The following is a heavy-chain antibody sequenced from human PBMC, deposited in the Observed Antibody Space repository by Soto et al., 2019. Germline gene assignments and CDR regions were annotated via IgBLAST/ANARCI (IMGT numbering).Heavy chain of an antibody. CDR3: AREISGPVYFAY. Sequence: QVQLVQSGAEVKKPGASVEVSCRTSGYSFTNYYIHWVRQAPGQGLEWMGVINPSGDRTNYAQKFQGRVTMTRDTSTSTVYMDLSSLSSEDTAVYYCAREISGPVYFAYWGQGTLVTVSS. J-gene: IGHJ4*02. CDR1: GYSFTNYY. CDR2: INPSGDRT. V-gene: IGHV1-46*03.